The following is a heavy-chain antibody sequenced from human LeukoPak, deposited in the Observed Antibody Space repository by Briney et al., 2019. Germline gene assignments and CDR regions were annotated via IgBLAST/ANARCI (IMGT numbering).Heavy chain of an antibody. J-gene: IGHJ6*04. CDR3: ARVLAVAGTRPFYYYGMDV. V-gene: IGHV4-4*02. CDR2: IYHSGST. CDR1: GGSISSRNW. D-gene: IGHD6-19*01. Sequence: PSGTLSLTCAVSGGSISSRNWWSWVRQPPGKGLEWIGEIYHSGSTNYNPSLKSRVTISVDKSKNQFSLKLSSVTAADTAVYYCARVLAVAGTRPFYYYGMDVWGKGTTVTVSS.